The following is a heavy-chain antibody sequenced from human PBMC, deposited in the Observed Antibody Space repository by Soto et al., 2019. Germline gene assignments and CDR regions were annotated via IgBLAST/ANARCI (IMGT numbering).Heavy chain of an antibody. D-gene: IGHD3-22*01. CDR1: GGGSFSSFS. J-gene: IGHJ4*02. V-gene: IGHV1-69*01. CDR2: TIPNFGTA. Sequence: QVQLVQSGAEVKKPGSSVKVSCKASGGGSFSSFSITWVRQAPRQGLEWMGGTIPNFGTANYAQKFQDRVTLTADEKTRTAYMELSSLRSEDTAIYYGARGWCHSDSSGYYMYFDVWGQGTPVTVSS. CDR3: ARGWCHSDSSGYYMYFDV.